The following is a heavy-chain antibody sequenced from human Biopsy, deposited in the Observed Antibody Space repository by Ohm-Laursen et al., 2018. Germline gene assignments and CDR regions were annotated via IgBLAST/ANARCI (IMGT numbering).Heavy chain of an antibody. CDR1: GGSMIHYY. CDR3: ARGQDYGGNKAFDI. V-gene: IGHV4-59*01. Sequence: GTLSLTCTVSGGSMIHYYWDWIRQSPGKGLEWIAYIYSSGITNYNPSLKSRLTISIDTSKNQFSLKLNSMTTADTAVYYCARGQDYGGNKAFDIWGQGTKVTVSP. CDR2: IYSSGIT. D-gene: IGHD4-23*01. J-gene: IGHJ3*02.